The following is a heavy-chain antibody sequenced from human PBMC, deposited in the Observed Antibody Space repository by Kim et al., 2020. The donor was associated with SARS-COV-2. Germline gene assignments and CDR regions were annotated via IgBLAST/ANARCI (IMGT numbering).Heavy chain of an antibody. D-gene: IGHD5-18*01. CDR1: GYSFTSYW. CDR2: IYPGDSDT. CDR3: ATPGVYSYNYYYYGMDV. V-gene: IGHV5-51*01. J-gene: IGHJ6*02. Sequence: GESLKISCKGSGYSFTSYWIGWVRQMPGKGLEWMGIIYPGDSDTRYSPSFQGQVTISADKSISTAYLQWSSLKASDTAMYYCATPGVYSYNYYYYGMDVWGQGTTVTVSS.